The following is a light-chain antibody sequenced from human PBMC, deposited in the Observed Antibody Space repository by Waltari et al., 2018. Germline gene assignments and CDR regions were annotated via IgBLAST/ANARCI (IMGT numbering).Light chain of an antibody. Sequence: EIVLTQSPATLSLSLGDRSTLSCRASQTVSSAYVAWYQQRPGQPPRLLIYGASSRTTGIPDRFSGSGSGTDFSLTISRVEPEDFAVYYCQQYGNSPDTFGRGTTLEIK. CDR1: QTVSSAY. CDR3: QQYGNSPDT. CDR2: GAS. V-gene: IGKV3-20*01. J-gene: IGKJ2*01.